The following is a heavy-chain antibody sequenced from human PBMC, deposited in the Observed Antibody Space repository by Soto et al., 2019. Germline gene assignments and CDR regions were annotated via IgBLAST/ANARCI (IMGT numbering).Heavy chain of an antibody. V-gene: IGHV1-18*01. CDR1: GYTLSSVG. Sequence: GASVKVSCKAPGYTLSSVGISWVRQAPGRGLEWMGWVRTYNGDRKYAQPFQGRVTMTPDTSTSTAYMELRSLTSDDTAVYYCAREYCPGISCYGPDYWGQGTLVTVSS. CDR3: AREYCPGISCYGPDY. D-gene: IGHD2-2*01. CDR2: VRTYNGDR. J-gene: IGHJ4*02.